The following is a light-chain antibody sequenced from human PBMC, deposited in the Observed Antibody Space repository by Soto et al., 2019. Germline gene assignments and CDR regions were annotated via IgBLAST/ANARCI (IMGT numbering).Light chain of an antibody. CDR1: QSVSSN. V-gene: IGKV3-15*01. CDR2: GAS. J-gene: IGKJ4*01. Sequence: EIVMTQSRATLSVSPGERATLSCRASQSVSSNLAWYQQKPGQAPRLLIYGASTRATGISARFSGSGSGTEFTLTIRSLQSEDFAIYYCQQYNDWPPLTFGGGTKVEIK. CDR3: QQYNDWPPLT.